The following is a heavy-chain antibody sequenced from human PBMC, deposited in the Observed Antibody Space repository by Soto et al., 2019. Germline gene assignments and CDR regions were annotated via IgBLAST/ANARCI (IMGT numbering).Heavy chain of an antibody. CDR2: ISAYNGNT. CDR1: GYTFPSYG. Sequence: QVQLVQSGAEVKKPGASVKVSCKASGYTFPSYGISWVRQAPGQGLEWMGWISAYNGNTNYAQKLQGRVTMTTDTSPSTAYMEVMIMRSDDTAVYYCARDSPPVDYWGQGTLVTVSS. J-gene: IGHJ4*02. V-gene: IGHV1-18*01. CDR3: ARDSPPVDY.